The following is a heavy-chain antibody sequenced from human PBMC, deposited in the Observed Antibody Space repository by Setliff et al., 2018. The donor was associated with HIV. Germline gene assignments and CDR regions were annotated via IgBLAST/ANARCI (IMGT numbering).Heavy chain of an antibody. V-gene: IGHV1-8*01. CDR1: GYIIADYD. Sequence: ASVKVSCKAYGYIIADYDINWVRQAPGQGLDWMGWMNPNTGDTGFAQRFQDRFIMTSDTATNTAFLELKSLTSDDTAVYYCVSRQLGGVDFWGQGTLVTVSS. CDR2: MNPNTGDT. CDR3: VSRQLGGVDF. J-gene: IGHJ4*02. D-gene: IGHD2-8*02.